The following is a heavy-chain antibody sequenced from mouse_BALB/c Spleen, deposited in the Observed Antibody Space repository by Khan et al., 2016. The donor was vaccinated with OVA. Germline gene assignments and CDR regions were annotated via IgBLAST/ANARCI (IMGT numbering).Heavy chain of an antibody. CDR1: GYTFTNYG. CDR2: INTYTGEP. J-gene: IGHJ1*01. V-gene: IGHV9-1*02. D-gene: IGHD1-3*01. Sequence: QEVQSGPELKKPGETVKISCKASGYTFTNYGMNWVKQAPGKGLKWMGWINTYTGEPTYADDFKGRFVFSLETSASTAYLQISNLKNEDMTTYFCARSSSYWYSDVWGEGTTVTVSS. CDR3: ARSSSYWYSDV.